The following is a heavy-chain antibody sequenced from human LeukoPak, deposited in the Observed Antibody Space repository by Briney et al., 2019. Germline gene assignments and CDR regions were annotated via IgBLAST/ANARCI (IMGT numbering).Heavy chain of an antibody. Sequence: GGSLRLSCAASGSTFSDYYMSWIRQAPGKGLEWVSYISSSGSTIYYADSVKGRFTISRDNAKNSLSLQMNSLRVEDTAVYYCARGSPGYITSWLDYWGQGTLVTVSS. J-gene: IGHJ4*02. CDR2: ISSSGSTI. CDR3: ARGSPGYITSWLDY. D-gene: IGHD6-13*01. V-gene: IGHV3-11*04. CDR1: GSTFSDYY.